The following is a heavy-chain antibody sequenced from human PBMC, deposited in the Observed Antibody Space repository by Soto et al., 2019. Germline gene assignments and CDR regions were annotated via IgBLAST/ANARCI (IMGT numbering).Heavy chain of an antibody. D-gene: IGHD1-7*01. CDR3: ARDPPTGTTLDWADS. Sequence: GGSLRLSCAASGFSFSSDTMGWVRQAPGKGLEWVSSISSSGSFMNYADSVKGRFTISRDNAKNSLYLQMSGLKDEDTAVYYCARDPPTGTTLDWADSWGQGTLVTVSS. CDR1: GFSFSSDT. V-gene: IGHV3-21*01. CDR2: ISSSGSFM. J-gene: IGHJ4*02.